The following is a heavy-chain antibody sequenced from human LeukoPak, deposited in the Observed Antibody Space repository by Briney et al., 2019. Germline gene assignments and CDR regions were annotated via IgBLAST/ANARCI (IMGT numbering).Heavy chain of an antibody. D-gene: IGHD1-26*01. CDR2: ISPNSGDT. V-gene: IGHV1-2*04. J-gene: IGHJ4*02. Sequence: ASVKVSCKASGYTFIDYYIHWLRQAPGQGLEWVGWISPNSGDTNYAQKFQGWVTMTRDTSVTTIYMELSRLTSDKTAVYYCAREGYSGQYTNWGQGTLVTVSS. CDR3: AREGYSGQYTN. CDR1: GYTFIDYY.